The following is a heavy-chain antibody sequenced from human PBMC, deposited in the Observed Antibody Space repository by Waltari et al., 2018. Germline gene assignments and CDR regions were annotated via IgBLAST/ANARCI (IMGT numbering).Heavy chain of an antibody. D-gene: IGHD3-3*02. J-gene: IGHJ1*01. CDR1: GLIFCRFD. CDR3: AGDISVSSPSL. Sequence: QVQLVESGGGVVQPGGSLRLSCKASGLIFCRFDMHWVRQAPGMGLEWVSVIRFDGSQKYYSESLKGRFTVSRDNSRDTLYLHTKNLESDDTATYFCAGDISVSSPSLWGRGTLVTVSS. CDR2: IRFDGSQK. V-gene: IGHV3-30*02.